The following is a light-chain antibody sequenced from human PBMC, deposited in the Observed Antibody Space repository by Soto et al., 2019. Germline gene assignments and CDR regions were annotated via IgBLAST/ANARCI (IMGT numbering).Light chain of an antibody. V-gene: IGKV1-39*01. CDR1: QSISSY. CDR3: QQSYSTPT. CDR2: AAS. Sequence: DIQMTQSPSSLSASVEARVTIICRASQSISSYLNWYQQKPGKAPKLLIYAASSLQSGVPSRFSGSGSGTDFTLTISSLQPEDFATYYCQQSYSTPTFGGGTKVDIK. J-gene: IGKJ4*01.